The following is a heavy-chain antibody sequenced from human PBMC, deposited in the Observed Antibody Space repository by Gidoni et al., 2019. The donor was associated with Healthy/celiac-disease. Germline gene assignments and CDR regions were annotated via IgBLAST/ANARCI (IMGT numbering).Heavy chain of an antibody. D-gene: IGHD1-26*01. CDR1: GFTFSSYW. V-gene: IGHV3-7*01. J-gene: IGHJ5*02. CDR3: ARPLVGATAWFDP. CDR2: IKQDGSEK. Sequence: EVQLVESGGGLVQPGGSLRLSCAASGFTFSSYWMSWVRQAPGKGLEWVANIKQDGSEKYYVDSVKGRFTISRDNAKNSLYLQMNSLRAEDTAVYYCARPLVGATAWFDPWGQGTLVTVSS.